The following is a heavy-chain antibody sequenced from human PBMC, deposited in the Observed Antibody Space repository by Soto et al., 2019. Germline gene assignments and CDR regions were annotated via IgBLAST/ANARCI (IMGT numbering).Heavy chain of an antibody. Sequence: PGGPLRPSCPASEFPSSNNPMHWVRQAPGKGLQWLAVISYDGNNKYYADSVEGRFTISRDNSKNTVYLQMNSLRLEDTAVYYCARGPSYSDSYFDHWGQGTLVTVSS. CDR2: ISYDGNNK. CDR1: EFPSSNNP. V-gene: IGHV3-30*03. CDR3: ARGPSYSDSYFDH. D-gene: IGHD4-17*01. J-gene: IGHJ4*02.